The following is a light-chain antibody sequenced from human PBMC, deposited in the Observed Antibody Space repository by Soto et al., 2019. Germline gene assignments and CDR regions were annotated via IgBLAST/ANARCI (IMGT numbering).Light chain of an antibody. Sequence: DIQMTQSPSTLSASVGDRVTITCRASQSISSWLAWYQQKPGKAPKXLIYDASSLESGVPSRVSGSGSGTELTITIDSLQPDDFATYYCQEYKSYSWTFGQGTKVDIK. V-gene: IGKV1-5*01. CDR3: QEYKSYSWT. CDR1: QSISSW. J-gene: IGKJ1*01. CDR2: DAS.